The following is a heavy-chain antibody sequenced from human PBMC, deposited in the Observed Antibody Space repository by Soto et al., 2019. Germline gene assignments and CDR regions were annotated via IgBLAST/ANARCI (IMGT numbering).Heavy chain of an antibody. CDR1: GGSFSGYY. CDR3: ARDASSYYDFWSGYPYYYYGMDV. J-gene: IGHJ6*02. D-gene: IGHD3-3*01. V-gene: IGHV4-34*01. CDR2: INHSGST. Sequence: PSETLSLTCAVYGGSFSGYYWSWIRQPPGKGLEWIGEINHSGSTNYNPSLKSRVTISVDTSKNQFSLKLSSVTAADTAVYYCARDASSYYDFWSGYPYYYYGMDVWGQGTTVTVSS.